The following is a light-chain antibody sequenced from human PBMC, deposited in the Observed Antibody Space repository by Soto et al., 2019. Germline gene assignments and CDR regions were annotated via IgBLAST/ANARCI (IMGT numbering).Light chain of an antibody. CDR3: HQYGSSPIT. V-gene: IGKV3-20*01. Sequence: EIVLTQSPGTLSLSPGEIATFSCRASQSVSSSYLAWYQHKPGQAPRLLIYGPSSRATGVPDRFRGSGSGTEFTLTISRLEPEDFAVYYCHQYGSSPITFGRGTRLDI. J-gene: IGKJ5*01. CDR2: GPS. CDR1: QSVSSSY.